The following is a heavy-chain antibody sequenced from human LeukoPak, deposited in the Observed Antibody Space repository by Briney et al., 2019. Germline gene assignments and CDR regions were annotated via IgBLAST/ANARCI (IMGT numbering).Heavy chain of an antibody. D-gene: IGHD3-22*01. CDR2: ISSDGSSA. CDR3: VRLTFYEGRGYYPDH. V-gene: IGHV3-74*01. Sequence: GGSLRLSCGASGFTFSSHRMHWVRQAPGEAPAWVARISSDGSSAVYADSVRGRFTVSRDNAKSTLFLQMDSLRAEDTAVYYCVRLTFYEGRGYYPDHWGQGTLVTVSS. J-gene: IGHJ4*02. CDR1: GFTFSSHR.